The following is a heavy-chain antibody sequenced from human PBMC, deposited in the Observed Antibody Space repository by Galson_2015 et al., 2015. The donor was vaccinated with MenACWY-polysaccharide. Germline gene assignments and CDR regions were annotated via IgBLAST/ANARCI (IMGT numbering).Heavy chain of an antibody. CDR2: IHYSRGT. V-gene: IGHV4-61*08. J-gene: IGHJ5*02. Sequence: LSLTCTVSGDSVSSGAYYWSWIRQSPGKALEWIGWIHYSRGTNYNPSLKSRVTISLDTSKNQFPLKMYSVTAADTAVYFCAREEIRGGSFGWFDPWGQGTLVTVSS. CDR3: AREEIRGGSFGWFDP. D-gene: IGHD3-10*01. CDR1: GDSVSSGAYY.